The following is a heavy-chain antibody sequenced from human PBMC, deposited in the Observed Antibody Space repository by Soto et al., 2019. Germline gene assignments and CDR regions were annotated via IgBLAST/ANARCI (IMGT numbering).Heavy chain of an antibody. V-gene: IGHV4-39*01. CDR1: SGSIGSGIW. J-gene: IGHJ6*02. CDR3: ARREEGYYYGMDV. CDR2: IYYSGST. Sequence: SETLSLTCSASSGSIGSGIWWNWVRQPPGKGLEWMGGIYYSGSTYYNPSLKSRVTISVDASKNQFSLKLSSVTAADTAVYYCARREEGYYYGMDVWGQGTTVIVSS.